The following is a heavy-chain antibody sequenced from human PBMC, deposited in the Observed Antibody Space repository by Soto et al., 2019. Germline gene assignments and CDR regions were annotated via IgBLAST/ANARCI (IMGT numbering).Heavy chain of an antibody. CDR3: AKGSTWYYDFWSGYYNYYYYYMDV. V-gene: IGHV3-23*01. J-gene: IGHJ6*03. CDR2: ISGSGGST. D-gene: IGHD3-3*01. Sequence: PGGSLRLSCAASGFTFSSYAMSWVRQAPGKGLEWVSAISGSGGSTYYADSVKGRFTISRDNSKNTLYLQMNSLRAEDTAVYYCAKGSTWYYDFWSGYYNYYYYYMDVWGKGTTVTVSS. CDR1: GFTFSSYA.